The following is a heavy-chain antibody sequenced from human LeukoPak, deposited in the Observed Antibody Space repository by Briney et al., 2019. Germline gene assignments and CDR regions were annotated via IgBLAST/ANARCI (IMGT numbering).Heavy chain of an antibody. Sequence: SETLSLTCTVSGGSISTYYWSWVRQPPGKGLELIGYIHYSGTTNYNPSLKNRVTISLDTSKNQFSLNLSSVTAADTAVYYCARMGGYSGYATHWGQGTLVTVSS. CDR3: ARMGGYSGYATH. J-gene: IGHJ4*02. CDR1: GGSISTYY. V-gene: IGHV4-59*08. D-gene: IGHD5-12*01. CDR2: IHYSGTT.